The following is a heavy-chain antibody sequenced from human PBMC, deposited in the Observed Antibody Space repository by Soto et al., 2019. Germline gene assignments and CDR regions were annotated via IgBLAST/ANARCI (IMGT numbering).Heavy chain of an antibody. V-gene: IGHV1-69*13. Sequence: SVKVSCKASGYTFTTYAISWIRQAPGQGLEWMGGIIPMFGTANYAQRFQDRVTITADESTNTVYMELSSLRSEDTAVYFCASGIQLWLRRINNGYSGWGQGTLVTVSS. J-gene: IGHJ4*02. CDR1: GYTFTTYA. D-gene: IGHD5-18*01. CDR2: IIPMFGTA. CDR3: ASGIQLWLRRINNGYSG.